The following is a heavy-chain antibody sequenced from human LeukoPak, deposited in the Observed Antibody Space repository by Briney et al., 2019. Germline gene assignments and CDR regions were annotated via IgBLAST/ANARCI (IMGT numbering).Heavy chain of an antibody. D-gene: IGHD1-14*01. CDR3: AKDPTYGEPRKSFDY. V-gene: IGHV3-30-3*01. Sequence: GRSLRLSCAASGFTFSSYAMHWVRQAPGKGLEWVAVISYDGSNKYYADSVKGRFTISRDNSKNTLYLQMNSLRAEDTAVYYCAKDPTYGEPRKSFDYWGQGTLVTVSS. CDR1: GFTFSSYA. CDR2: ISYDGSNK. J-gene: IGHJ4*02.